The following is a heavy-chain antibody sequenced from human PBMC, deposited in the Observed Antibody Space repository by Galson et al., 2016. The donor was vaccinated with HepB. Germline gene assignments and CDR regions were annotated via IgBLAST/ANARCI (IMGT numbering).Heavy chain of an antibody. Sequence: SLRLSCAGSGFPFSDFYMTWIRQAPGKGLEWIAHISKDAKYTAYADSLKGRFVISRDNAKNSVSLHVSGLRPEDTAVYYCARGILSSWARGMLVTVSS. CDR1: GFPFSDFY. CDR2: ISKDAKYT. D-gene: IGHD1-14*01. V-gene: IGHV3-11*05. CDR3: ARGILSS. J-gene: IGHJ5*02.